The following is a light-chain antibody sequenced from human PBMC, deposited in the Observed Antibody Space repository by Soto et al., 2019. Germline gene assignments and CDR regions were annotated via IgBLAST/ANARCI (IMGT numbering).Light chain of an antibody. CDR2: GAA. Sequence: EIVLTQSPGTLSLSPGERATHSCRASQSVSTSSLAWYQQKPGQAPRLLMYGAATRATCIPDRFSGSGSGTDFSLTVSRLEPEDFAMYYCQQYGTSPFTFGPGTKVDIK. V-gene: IGKV3-20*01. CDR3: QQYGTSPFT. CDR1: QSVSTSS. J-gene: IGKJ3*01.